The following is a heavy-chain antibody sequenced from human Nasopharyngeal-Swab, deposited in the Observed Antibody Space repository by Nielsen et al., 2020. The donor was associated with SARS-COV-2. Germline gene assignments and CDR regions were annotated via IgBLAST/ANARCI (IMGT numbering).Heavy chain of an antibody. J-gene: IGHJ4*02. D-gene: IGHD3-3*01. CDR1: GFTFSNYG. CDR3: AKGYDLWGGLDY. CDR2: IWYDASKK. Sequence: GESLKISCAASGFTFSNYGMHWVRQAPDKGLEWVAVIWYDASKKYYADSVKGRFTIPRDNSKNTLYLQMNSLRAEDTAVYYCAKGYDLWGGLDYWGQGTLVTVSS. V-gene: IGHV3-33*06.